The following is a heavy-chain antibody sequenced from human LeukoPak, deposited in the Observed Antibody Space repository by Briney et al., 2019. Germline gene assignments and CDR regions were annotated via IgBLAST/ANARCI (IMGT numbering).Heavy chain of an antibody. CDR3: ARGTHDYGYYSPLY. Sequence: ASVKVSCKAFGGTFSSYAVSWVRQAPGQGLEWMGRIIPIFGTANYAQKFQGRVTITTDESTSTAYMEVSSLRSDDTAVYYCARGTHDYGYYSPLYWGQGTLVTVSS. V-gene: IGHV1-69*05. CDR2: IIPIFGTA. D-gene: IGHD4-17*01. J-gene: IGHJ4*02. CDR1: GGTFSSYA.